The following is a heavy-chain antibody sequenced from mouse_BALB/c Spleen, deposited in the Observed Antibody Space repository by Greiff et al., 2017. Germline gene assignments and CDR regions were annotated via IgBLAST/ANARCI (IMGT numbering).Heavy chain of an antibody. D-gene: IGHD2-14*01. CDR3: ARSDRYGDYYAMDY. CDR1: GFTISSFG. J-gene: IGHJ4*01. CDR2: ISSGSSTI. V-gene: IGHV5-17*02. Sequence: EVQLVESGGGLVQPGGSRKLSCAASGFTISSFGMHWVRQAPEKGLEWVAYISSGSSTIYYADTVKGRFTISRDNPKNTLFLQMTSLRSEDTAMYYCARSDRYGDYYAMDYWGQGTSVTVSS.